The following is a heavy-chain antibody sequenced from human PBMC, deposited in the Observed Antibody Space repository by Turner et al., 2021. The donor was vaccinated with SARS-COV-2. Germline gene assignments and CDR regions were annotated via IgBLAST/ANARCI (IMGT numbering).Heavy chain of an antibody. CDR1: GFTVSSNY. D-gene: IGHD1-26*01. V-gene: IGHV3-66*02. Sequence: VQLVGSGGGFVQPGWSLRLACASSGFTVSSNYMSWVRQAPGKGLEWVSVIYSGGSTYYADSVKGRFTISRDNSKNTLYLQMNSLRAEDTAVYYCATDLKGGRGPWGQGTLVTVSS. J-gene: IGHJ5*02. CDR3: ATDLKGGRGP. CDR2: IYSGGST.